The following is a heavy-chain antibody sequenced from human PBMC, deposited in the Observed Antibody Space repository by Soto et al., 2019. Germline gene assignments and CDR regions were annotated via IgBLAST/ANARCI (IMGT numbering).Heavy chain of an antibody. CDR3: AKGIYSYGYNSFDY. CDR2: ISGSGDST. J-gene: IGHJ4*02. CDR1: GFTFSSYA. D-gene: IGHD5-18*01. V-gene: IGHV3-23*01. Sequence: GGSLRLSCAASGFTFSSYAMSWVRQAPGKGLEWVSAISGSGDSTYDADSVKGRITISRDNSKNTLYLQMNSLRAEDTAVFYCAKGIYSYGYNSFDYWSQGTLVTVSS.